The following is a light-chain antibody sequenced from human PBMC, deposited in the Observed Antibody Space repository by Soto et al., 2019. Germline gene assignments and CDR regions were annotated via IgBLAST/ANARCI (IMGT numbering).Light chain of an antibody. CDR1: QSINNW. Sequence: DIQMTQSPSTLSASVGDRVTITCRASQSINNWLAWYKQXXGXXXXXXXXAXXSXQGGVPSRFSGSGSGTDFTLTISSLQPEDFATYYCQQSHSTPRTFGQGTKVDSK. V-gene: IGKV1-39*01. CDR3: QQSHSTPRT. J-gene: IGKJ1*01. CDR2: AXX.